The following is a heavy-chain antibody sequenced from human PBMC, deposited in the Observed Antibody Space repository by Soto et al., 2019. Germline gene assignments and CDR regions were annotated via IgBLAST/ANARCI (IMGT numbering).Heavy chain of an antibody. CDR3: TRLRPNDYNWNYDASYYYMDV. J-gene: IGHJ6*03. CDR2: IRSKAYGGTT. Sequence: PGGSLRLSCTASGFTFGDYAMSWFRQAPGKGLEWVGFIRSKAYGGTTEYAASVKGRFTISRDDSKSIAYLQMNSLKTEDTAVYYCTRLRPNDYNWNYDASYYYMDVWGKGTTVTVSS. V-gene: IGHV3-49*03. D-gene: IGHD1-7*01. CDR1: GFTFGDYA.